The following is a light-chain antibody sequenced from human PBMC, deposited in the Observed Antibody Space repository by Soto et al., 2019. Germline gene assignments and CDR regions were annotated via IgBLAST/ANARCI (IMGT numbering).Light chain of an antibody. CDR3: CSYAGRYTLL. CDR2: DVT. V-gene: IGLV2-11*01. J-gene: IGLJ2*01. CDR1: SSDVGGYNY. Sequence: QSALTQPRSVSGSPGQSGTISCTGTSSDVGGYNYVSWYQQYPGKAPKLMIYDVTKRPSGVPDRFSGSKSGNTASLTISGLQAEDEADYYCCSYAGRYTLLFGGGTKVTVL.